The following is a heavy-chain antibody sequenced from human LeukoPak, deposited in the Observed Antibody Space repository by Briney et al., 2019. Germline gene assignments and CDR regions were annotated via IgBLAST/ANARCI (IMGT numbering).Heavy chain of an antibody. V-gene: IGHV3-30*18. D-gene: IGHD3-10*01. Sequence: GRSLRLSCAASGFTFSSYGMHWVCQPPGKGLEWVALISYDGSDKDYADSVKGRFTISRDNSKNTLYLQMNSLRAEDTAVYYCAKIYGSGSLWYYFDYWGQGTLVTVSS. J-gene: IGHJ4*02. CDR3: AKIYGSGSLWYYFDY. CDR2: ISYDGSDK. CDR1: GFTFSSYG.